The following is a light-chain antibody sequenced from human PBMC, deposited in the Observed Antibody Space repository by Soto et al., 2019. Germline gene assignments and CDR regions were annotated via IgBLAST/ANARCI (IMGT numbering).Light chain of an antibody. V-gene: IGLV1-44*01. CDR2: TSN. CDR3: AACEGSVNVVV. Sequence: QSVLTQPPSASGTPGQTVTISCSGSRSNIGRNTFNWYQQLPGTAPKLLISTSNQRPSGVRDRFSGSKSGTSASLAISWLQSVDEADYYCAACEGSVNVVVFAGGT. J-gene: IGLJ2*01. CDR1: RSNIGRNT.